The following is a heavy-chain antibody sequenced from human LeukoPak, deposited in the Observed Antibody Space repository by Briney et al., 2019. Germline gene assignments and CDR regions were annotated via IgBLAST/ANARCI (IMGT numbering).Heavy chain of an antibody. V-gene: IGHV5-51*01. J-gene: IGHJ4*02. CDR1: GYSFTNYR. CDR2: IYPSDSDT. Sequence: GESLKISCKASGYSFTNYRIGWVRQMPGKGLEWMGIIYPSDSDTRYSPSFQGQVTISADKSISTAYLQWSSLKASDTAMYYCARRFDDSSGYYYLGYFDYWGQGTLVTVSS. CDR3: ARRFDDSSGYYYLGYFDY. D-gene: IGHD3-22*01.